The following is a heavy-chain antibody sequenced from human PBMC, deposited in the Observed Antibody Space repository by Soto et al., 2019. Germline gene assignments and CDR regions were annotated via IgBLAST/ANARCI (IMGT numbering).Heavy chain of an antibody. V-gene: IGHV3-30*03. Sequence: QVRLVESGGDLVQPGRSLRLSCAASGFTFGSYGMHWVRQAPGKGLEWVAMISYDGRHQYYADSVKGRFTISRDNFKDTLYLQMNGLTPEDTAIYVCARELDIPPDYYFDYWGQGNLVTVSS. D-gene: IGHD1-1*01. CDR1: GFTFGSYG. CDR3: ARELDIPPDYYFDY. J-gene: IGHJ4*02. CDR2: ISYDGRHQ.